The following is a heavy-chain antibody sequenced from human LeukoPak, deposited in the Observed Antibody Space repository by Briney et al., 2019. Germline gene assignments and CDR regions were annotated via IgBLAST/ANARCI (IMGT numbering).Heavy chain of an antibody. J-gene: IGHJ4*02. CDR1: GGSISSYY. CDR3: AREYTDYYDSSGYYYDRYYFDY. Sequence: SETLSLTCTVSGGSISSYYWGWIRQPPGKGLEWIGSIYYSGSTYYNPSLKSRVTISVDTSKNQFSLKLSSVTAADTAVYYCAREYTDYYDSSGYYYDRYYFDYWGQGTLVTVSS. CDR2: IYYSGST. D-gene: IGHD3-22*01. V-gene: IGHV4-39*07.